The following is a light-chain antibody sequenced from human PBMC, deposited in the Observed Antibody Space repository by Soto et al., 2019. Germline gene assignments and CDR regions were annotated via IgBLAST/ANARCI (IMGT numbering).Light chain of an antibody. V-gene: IGLV2-14*03. Sequence: QSALTQPASISGSPRQSITISCTGTSSDVGGYNYVSWYQQYPGKAPKLMIYDVDNRPSGVSNRFSGSKSGKTASLTISGLQAEDEADYYCSSYTSSSTVIFGGGTKLTVL. J-gene: IGLJ2*01. CDR1: SSDVGGYNY. CDR3: SSYTSSSTVI. CDR2: DVD.